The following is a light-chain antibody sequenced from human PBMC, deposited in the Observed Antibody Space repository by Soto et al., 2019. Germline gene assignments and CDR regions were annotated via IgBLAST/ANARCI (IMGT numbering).Light chain of an antibody. V-gene: IGLV2-14*01. CDR3: SSYTCSSTHYV. J-gene: IGLJ1*01. CDR2: EVS. CDR1: SSDVGGYNY. Sequence: QSALTQPASVSGSPGQSITISCTGTSSDVGGYNYVSWYQQHPGKAPKLMIYEVSNRPSGVSNRFSGSKSGNTASLTISGLQAEDEADYYCSSYTCSSTHYVFGTGTKLTVL.